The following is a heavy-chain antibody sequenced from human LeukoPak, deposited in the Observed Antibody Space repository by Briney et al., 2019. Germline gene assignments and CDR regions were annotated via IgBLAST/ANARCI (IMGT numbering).Heavy chain of an antibody. CDR2: IYSGGYT. CDR1: GFTVSSNY. Sequence: GGSLRLSCAASGFTVSSNYMSWVRQAPGKGLEWVSVIYSGGYTSYADSVKGRFTISRDNSKNTLSLQMNSLRAEDTAVYYCAKGVSPFGGYADYWGQGTLVTVSS. D-gene: IGHD6-19*01. V-gene: IGHV3-53*01. J-gene: IGHJ4*02. CDR3: AKGVSPFGGYADY.